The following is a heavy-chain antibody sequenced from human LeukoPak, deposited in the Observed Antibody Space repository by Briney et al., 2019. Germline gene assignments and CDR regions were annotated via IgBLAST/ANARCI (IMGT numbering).Heavy chain of an antibody. V-gene: IGHV3-23*01. CDR2: ISGDGGST. D-gene: IGHD3-22*01. J-gene: IGHJ4*02. Sequence: GGSLRLSCAASGLTLSTYAMSWVRQAPGKGLEWVSAISGDGGSTYYADSVKGRFIISRDNSKNTLYLQMNSLRAEDTAVYYCAKDKIVVAGNFDYWGQGTLVTVSS. CDR3: AKDKIVVAGNFDY. CDR1: GLTLSTYA.